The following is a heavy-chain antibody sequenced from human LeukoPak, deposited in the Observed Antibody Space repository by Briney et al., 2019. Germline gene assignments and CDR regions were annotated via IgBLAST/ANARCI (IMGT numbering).Heavy chain of an antibody. V-gene: IGHV4-34*01. Sequence: SETLSLTCAVNGGSFSRYYWSWIRQPPGKGLEWTGEINHSGSTNYNPSLKSRVTISVDTSKNQFSLKLNSVTAADTAIYYCARGNMWDYRRYYYYMDVWGKGTTVTVSS. J-gene: IGHJ6*03. CDR3: ARGNMWDYRRYYYYMDV. CDR2: INHSGST. D-gene: IGHD4-11*01. CDR1: GGSFSRYY.